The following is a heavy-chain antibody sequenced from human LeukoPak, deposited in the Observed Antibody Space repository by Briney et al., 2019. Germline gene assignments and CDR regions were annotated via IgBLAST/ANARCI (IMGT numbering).Heavy chain of an antibody. V-gene: IGHV3-48*03. D-gene: IGHD3-16*01. Sequence: RGALRLSCAASGFTFSTYELYWVRQAPGKGLEWISYISRGGSTIKYADSVRGRFTISRDDGRESLYLQMNSLRVEDTAIYYCGASRQYVGAFDIWGQGTLVSVSS. CDR1: GFTFSTYE. CDR3: GASRQYVGAFDI. CDR2: ISRGGSTI. J-gene: IGHJ3*02.